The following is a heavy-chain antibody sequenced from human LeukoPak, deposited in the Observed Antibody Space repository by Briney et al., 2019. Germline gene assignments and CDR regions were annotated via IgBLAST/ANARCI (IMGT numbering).Heavy chain of an antibody. CDR3: ARGFGGNSEDY. J-gene: IGHJ4*02. D-gene: IGHD4-23*01. CDR2: INHSGST. Sequence: SETLSLTCAVYGGSFSGYYWSWIRQPPGKGLEWIGEINHSGSTNYNPSLKSRVTISVDTSKNQFSLKLSSVTAADTAVYYCARGFGGNSEDYWGQGNLVTVSS. CDR1: GGSFSGYY. V-gene: IGHV4-34*01.